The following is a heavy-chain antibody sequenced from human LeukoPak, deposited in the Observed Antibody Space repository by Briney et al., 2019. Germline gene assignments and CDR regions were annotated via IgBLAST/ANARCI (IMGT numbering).Heavy chain of an antibody. V-gene: IGHV3-30*03. J-gene: IGHJ5*02. CDR1: GFAFSSYV. D-gene: IGHD3-22*01. Sequence: GGSLRLSCAASGFAFSSYVMHWARQAPGEGLEWVAVIRQDGDGRFYGNSVKGRFTISRDNSRSALYLEMDSLRVEDTARYFCATEDYTSGHAGALGFDPWGQGTLVTVSA. CDR2: IRQDGDGR. CDR3: ATEDYTSGHAGALGFDP.